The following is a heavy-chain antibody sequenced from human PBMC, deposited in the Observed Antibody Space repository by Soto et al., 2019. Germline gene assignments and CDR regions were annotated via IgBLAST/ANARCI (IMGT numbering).Heavy chain of an antibody. D-gene: IGHD3-10*01. J-gene: IGHJ5*02. Sequence: TLSLTCTVSGGAISSGGYYWSWIRQHPGKGLEWIGYIYYSGSTYYNPSLKSRVTISVDTSKNQFSLKLSSVTAADTAVYYCARDRATMVRGVIPRWFDPWGQGTLVTVSS. V-gene: IGHV4-31*03. CDR2: IYYSGST. CDR1: GGAISSGGYY. CDR3: ARDRATMVRGVIPRWFDP.